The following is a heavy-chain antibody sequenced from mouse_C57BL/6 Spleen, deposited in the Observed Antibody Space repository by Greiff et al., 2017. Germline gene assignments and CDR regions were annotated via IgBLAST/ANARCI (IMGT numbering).Heavy chain of an antibody. CDR1: GYTFTDYY. D-gene: IGHD4-1*01. Sequence: QVQLQQSGAELVRPGASVKLSCKASGYTFTDYYINWVKQRPGQGLEWIARIYPGSGNTYYNEKFKGKATLTAEKSSSTACMQLSSLTSEDSAVYFCARELGRDFDYWGQGTTLTVSS. V-gene: IGHV1-76*01. J-gene: IGHJ2*01. CDR3: ARELGRDFDY. CDR2: IYPGSGNT.